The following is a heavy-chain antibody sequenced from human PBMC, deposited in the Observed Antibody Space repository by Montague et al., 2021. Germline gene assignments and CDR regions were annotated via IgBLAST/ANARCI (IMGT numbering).Heavy chain of an antibody. Sequence: SETLSLTCTVSRSLINSDYYWGWIRQPPGKGLEWMESVSHGGRTYYNPSLKSRVTISVDTSNNHFSLKLSSVTAADTAMYYCARERDRYYYMDIWGKGTTITVSS. CDR1: RSLINSDYY. CDR3: ARERDRYYYMDI. V-gene: IGHV4-38-2*02. J-gene: IGHJ6*03. CDR2: VSHGGRT.